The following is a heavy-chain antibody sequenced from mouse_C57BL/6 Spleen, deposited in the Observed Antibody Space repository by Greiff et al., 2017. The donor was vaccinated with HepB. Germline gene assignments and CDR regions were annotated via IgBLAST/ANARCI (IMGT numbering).Heavy chain of an antibody. D-gene: IGHD2-4*01. CDR1: GFTFTDYY. Sequence: DVMLVESGGGLVQPGGSLSLSCAASGFTFTDYYMSWVRQPPGKALEWLGFIRNKANGYTTEYSASVKGRFTISRDNSQSILYLQMNALRAEDSATYYCARYHDYDDWYFDVWGTGTTVTVSS. CDR2: IRNKANGYTT. V-gene: IGHV7-3*01. CDR3: ARYHDYDDWYFDV. J-gene: IGHJ1*03.